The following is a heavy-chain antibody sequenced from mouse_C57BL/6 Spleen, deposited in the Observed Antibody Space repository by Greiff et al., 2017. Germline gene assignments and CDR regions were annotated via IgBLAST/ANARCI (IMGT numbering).Heavy chain of an antibody. Sequence: QVQLQQSGPGLVAPSQSLSISCTVSGFSLTSYAISWVRQPPGKGLEWLGVIWTGGGTNYNSAFKSRLSSSKDNSKSQVFLKMNSLQTDDTARYYCASLSGSSYGYAMDYWGQGTSVTVSS. CDR1: GFSLTSYA. V-gene: IGHV2-9-1*01. CDR3: ASLSGSSYGYAMDY. J-gene: IGHJ4*01. D-gene: IGHD1-1*01. CDR2: IWTGGGT.